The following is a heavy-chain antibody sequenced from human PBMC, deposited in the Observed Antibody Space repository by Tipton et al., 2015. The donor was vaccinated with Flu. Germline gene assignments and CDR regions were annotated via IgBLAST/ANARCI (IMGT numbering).Heavy chain of an antibody. D-gene: IGHD2-2*01. Sequence: LRLSCTVSGGSISSYYWSWIRQPPGKGLEWIGYIYYSGSTNYNPSLKSRVTISVDTSKNQFSLKLSSVTAADTAVYYCVRGEYPRNYYYYYGMDVWGQGTTVTVSS. CDR3: VRGEYPRNYYYYYGMDV. V-gene: IGHV4-59*01. J-gene: IGHJ6*02. CDR2: IYYSGST. CDR1: GGSISSYY.